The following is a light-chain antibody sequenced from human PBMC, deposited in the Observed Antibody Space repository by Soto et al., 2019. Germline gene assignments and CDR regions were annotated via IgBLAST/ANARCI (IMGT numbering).Light chain of an antibody. CDR1: SSDIGAFTF. J-gene: IGLJ1*01. CDR3: SSYTSSSTHV. Sequence: QSALTQPASVSGSPGQSSTISCTGTSSDIGAFTFVSWYQQHPGKVPKLMIFDVNRRPSGVSDRFSGSKSGNTASLTISGLQAEDEGDYYCSSYTSSSTHVFGSGTKVTVL. V-gene: IGLV2-14*03. CDR2: DVN.